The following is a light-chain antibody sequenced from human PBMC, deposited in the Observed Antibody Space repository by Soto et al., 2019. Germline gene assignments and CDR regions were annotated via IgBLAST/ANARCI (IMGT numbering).Light chain of an antibody. CDR2: GAS. Sequence: ESVLTQSPGTLSMSPGERATLSCRASQSVSSSYSAWYQQKPGQAPRLLIYGASRRATGIPDRFSGSGSGTDFTLTISILEPEDVEVYYCQQYGTSPFTFGPGTKVDIK. V-gene: IGKV3-20*01. J-gene: IGKJ3*01. CDR1: QSVSSSY. CDR3: QQYGTSPFT.